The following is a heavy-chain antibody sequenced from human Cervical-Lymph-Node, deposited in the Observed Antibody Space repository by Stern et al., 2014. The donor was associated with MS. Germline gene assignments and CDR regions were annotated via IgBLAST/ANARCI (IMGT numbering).Heavy chain of an antibody. J-gene: IGHJ5*02. CDR3: ALSSEASDSWCSLGYDL. V-gene: IGHV1-69*01. CDR1: GGTFRKLP. D-gene: IGHD4/OR15-4a*01. Sequence: QLVQSGAGVTKPGTSVTVSCTASGGTFRKLPSSWVRQAPGKGLEWVGGIFLFFGTPTYAEDLRVGVTITAIVTTSAVYMELSSLRSDDMAVYYCALSSEASDSWCSLGYDLWGQGTLVTVSS. CDR2: IFLFFGTP.